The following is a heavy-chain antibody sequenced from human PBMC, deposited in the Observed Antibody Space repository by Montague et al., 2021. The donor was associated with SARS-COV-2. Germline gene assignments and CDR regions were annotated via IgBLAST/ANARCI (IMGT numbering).Heavy chain of an antibody. CDR3: ARAPIYRSSWYAYFDY. CDR1: GDSMNNYY. CDR2: INYSGST. Sequence: SETLSLTCTVSGDSMNNYYWSWIRQPPGKGLEWIGYINYSGSTHYNPSRRSGVTLSKDTSKNQFSLRLTSVTAADTAMYFCARAPIYRSSWYAYFDYWGQGTLVTVSS. J-gene: IGHJ4*02. V-gene: IGHV4-59*01. D-gene: IGHD6-13*01.